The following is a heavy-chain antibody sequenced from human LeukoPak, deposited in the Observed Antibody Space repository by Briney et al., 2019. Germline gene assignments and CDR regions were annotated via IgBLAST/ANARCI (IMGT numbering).Heavy chain of an antibody. CDR2: INSDGSST. V-gene: IGHV3-74*01. Sequence: PGGSLRLSCAASGFTFSSYWMHWVRQAPGKGLVWVSRINSDGSSTSYADSVKGRFTISRDNAKNTLYLQMNSLRAEDTAVYYCAREFYYYGIQPHAFDIWGQGTMVTVSS. J-gene: IGHJ3*02. CDR1: GFTFSSYW. CDR3: AREFYYYGIQPHAFDI. D-gene: IGHD3-10*01.